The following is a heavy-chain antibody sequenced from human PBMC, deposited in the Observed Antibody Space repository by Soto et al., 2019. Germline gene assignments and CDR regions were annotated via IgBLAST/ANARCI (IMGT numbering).Heavy chain of an antibody. CDR1: GFSLSTSGVG. Sequence: QITLKESGPTLVKPTQTLTLTCTFSGFSLSTSGVGVGWIRQPPGKALEWLAVIFWDDDKRYSPSLKDRLTNTNDTSKNLVVLTMTNMDPADTATYYCAHRRYCSGGSCYDYWGQGTLVTVSS. J-gene: IGHJ4*02. CDR2: IFWDDDK. D-gene: IGHD2-15*01. CDR3: AHRRYCSGGSCYDY. V-gene: IGHV2-5*02.